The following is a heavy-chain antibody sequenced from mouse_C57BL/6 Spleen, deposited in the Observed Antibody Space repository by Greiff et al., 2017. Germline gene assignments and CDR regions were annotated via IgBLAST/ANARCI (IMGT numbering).Heavy chain of an antibody. CDR1: GYAFSSSW. J-gene: IGHJ4*01. D-gene: IGHD2-5*01. V-gene: IGHV1-82*01. CDR2: LYPGDGDT. CDR3: AILAYYSRDAIDY. Sequence: QVQLQQSGPELVKPGASVKISCKASGYAFSSSWMNWVKQRPGKGLEWIGRLYPGDGDTNYNGTFKGKATLTAAKSSSTAYMQLRSLTYEDAAVYDCAILAYYSRDAIDYWGKGTSVTVSS.